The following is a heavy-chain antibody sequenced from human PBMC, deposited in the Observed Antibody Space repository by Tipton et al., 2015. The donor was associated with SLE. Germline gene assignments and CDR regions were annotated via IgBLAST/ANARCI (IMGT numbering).Heavy chain of an antibody. D-gene: IGHD1-26*01. V-gene: IGHV3-21*01. CDR2: ISSSSSYI. Sequence: SLRLSCAASGFTFSSYAMSWVRQAPGKGLEWVSAISSSSSYIYYADSVKGRFTISRDNAKNSLYLQMNSLRAEDTAVYYCARDSGSYYSDYWGQGTLVTVSS. CDR1: GFTFSSYA. CDR3: ARDSGSYYSDY. J-gene: IGHJ4*02.